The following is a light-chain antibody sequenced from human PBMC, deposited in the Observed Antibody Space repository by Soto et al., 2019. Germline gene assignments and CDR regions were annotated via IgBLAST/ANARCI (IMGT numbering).Light chain of an antibody. V-gene: IGKV1-9*01. CDR2: AAS. J-gene: IGKJ4*01. CDR1: QGISSY. Sequence: IQLTQSPSSLSASVGDRVTITCRASQGISSYLAWYQQKPGKAPNLLIYAASTLQSGVPSRFSGSGSGTDFTLTISSLQPEDFATDYCQQLNSYPSFGGGTKVDIK. CDR3: QQLNSYPS.